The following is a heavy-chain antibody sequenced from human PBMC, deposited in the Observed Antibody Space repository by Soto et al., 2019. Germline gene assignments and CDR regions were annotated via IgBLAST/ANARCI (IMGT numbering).Heavy chain of an antibody. D-gene: IGHD5-12*01. CDR1: GDSFNDYY. J-gene: IGHJ6*03. Sequence: QVQLVQSGAEVRKPGASVTVSCRSSGDSFNDYYIHWVRQATGQGFEWMGWINPNGGVTKFAQKYQGWDSMTRETSIRTVYMQLSRLRSDDTAVYYCARESGGATATLDYYYFYMDVWGTGTTVTVSS. CDR2: INPNGGVT. V-gene: IGHV1-2*04. CDR3: ARESGGATATLDYYYFYMDV.